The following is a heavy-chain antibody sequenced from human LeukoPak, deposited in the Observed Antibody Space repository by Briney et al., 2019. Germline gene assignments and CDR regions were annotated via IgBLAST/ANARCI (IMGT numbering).Heavy chain of an antibody. Sequence: GGSLRLSCAASGFTFSSYGMHWVRQAPGKGLEWVAFIRYDGSNKYYADSVKGRFTISRDNSKNTLYLQMNSLRAEDTAVYYCARSSRLDYDFWSGYYHNPEDNWFDPWGQGTLVTVSS. CDR2: IRYDGSNK. CDR1: GFTFSSYG. CDR3: ARSSRLDYDFWSGYYHNPEDNWFDP. D-gene: IGHD3-3*01. V-gene: IGHV3-30*02. J-gene: IGHJ5*02.